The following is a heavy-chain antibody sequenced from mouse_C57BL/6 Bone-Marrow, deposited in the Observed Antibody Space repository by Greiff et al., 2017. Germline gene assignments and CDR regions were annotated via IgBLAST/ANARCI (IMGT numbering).Heavy chain of an antibody. V-gene: IGHV5-17*01. D-gene: IGHD1-1*01. CDR2: IRRGSSTI. J-gene: IGHJ1*03. CDR1: GFTFSDYG. CDR3: ARTHYCSSSWYFDV. Sequence: EVKLVESGGGLVKPGGSLKLSCEASGFTFSDYGIHWVSQAPGKGLEWVAYIRRGSSTIYYADTLKGRFTISRDNAKNTLFLQMTGLRSEYTAMYYGARTHYCSSSWYFDVWGTGTTVTVAS.